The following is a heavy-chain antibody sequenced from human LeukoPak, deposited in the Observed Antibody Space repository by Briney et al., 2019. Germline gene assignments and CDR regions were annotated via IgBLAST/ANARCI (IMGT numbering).Heavy chain of an antibody. V-gene: IGHV3-30*07. D-gene: IGHD2-15*01. CDR3: ASSELVGFCVY. CDR2: ISYDGSNK. CDR1: GFTFSSYA. Sequence: GGSLRLSCAASGFTFSSYAMHWVRQAPGKGLEWVAVISYDGSNKYYADSVKGRFTISRDNSKNTLYLQMNSLRAEDTAVYYCASSELVGFCVYWGQGTLVTVSS. J-gene: IGHJ4*02.